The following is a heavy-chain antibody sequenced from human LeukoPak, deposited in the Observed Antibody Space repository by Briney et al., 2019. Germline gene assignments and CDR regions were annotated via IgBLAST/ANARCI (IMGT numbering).Heavy chain of an antibody. CDR3: VTSRYSGSYLDY. J-gene: IGHJ4*02. D-gene: IGHD1-26*01. V-gene: IGHV1-2*04. CDR1: GYTLTELS. CDR2: INPNSGGT. Sequence: ASVKVSCKVSGYTLTELSMHWVRQAPGQGLEWMGWINPNSGGTNYAQKFQGWVTMTRDTSISTAYMELSRLRSDDTAVYYCVTSRYSGSYLDYWGQGTLVTVSS.